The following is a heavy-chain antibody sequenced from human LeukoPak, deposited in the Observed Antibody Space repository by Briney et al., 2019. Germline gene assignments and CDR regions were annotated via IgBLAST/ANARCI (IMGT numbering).Heavy chain of an antibody. V-gene: IGHV1-69*13. D-gene: IGHD1-26*01. CDR1: VGTFSRYA. CDR3: AGASSKWELSF. Sequence: SVKVSRKASVGTFSRYAISWVRQAPGQGLEWMGGYIPMFGTANYAQNFQNRVTITADESTSTFSMEVSSLRPEDTAVYFCAGASSKWELSFWGQGTLVTVSS. CDR2: YIPMFGTA. J-gene: IGHJ4*02.